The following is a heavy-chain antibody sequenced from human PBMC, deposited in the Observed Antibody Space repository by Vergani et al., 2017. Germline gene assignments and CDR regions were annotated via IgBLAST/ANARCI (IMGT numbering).Heavy chain of an antibody. D-gene: IGHD1-14*01. CDR1: GGSFSGYY. CDR2: INHSGST. V-gene: IGHV4-34*01. Sequence: QVQLQQWGAGLLKPSETLSLTCAVYGGSFSGYYWSWIRQPPGKGLEWIGEINHSGSTNYNPSLKSRVTISVDTAKNQFSLKLSSVTAADTAVYYCARGLSTGAAASSYFDYWGQGTLVTVSS. J-gene: IGHJ4*02. CDR3: ARGLSTGAAASSYFDY.